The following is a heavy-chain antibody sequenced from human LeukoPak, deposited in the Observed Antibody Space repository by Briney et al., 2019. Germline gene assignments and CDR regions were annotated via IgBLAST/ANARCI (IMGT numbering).Heavy chain of an antibody. V-gene: IGHV1-18*01. J-gene: IGHJ5*02. Sequence: ASVKVSCKASGYTFTSYGISWVRQAPGQGLEWMGWISAYNGNTNYAQKLQGRVTMTTDTSTSTAYMELRSLRSDDTAVYYCARADIVVVPARPLPEENWFDPWGQGTLVTVSS. D-gene: IGHD2-2*01. CDR1: GYTFTSYG. CDR2: ISAYNGNT. CDR3: ARADIVVVPARPLPEENWFDP.